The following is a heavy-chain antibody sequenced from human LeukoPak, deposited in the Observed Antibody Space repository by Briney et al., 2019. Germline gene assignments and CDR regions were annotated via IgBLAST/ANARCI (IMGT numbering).Heavy chain of an antibody. Sequence: ASVKVSCKVSGYTLTELSMHWVRQAPGKGLEWMGGFDPEDGETIYAQKFQGRVTMTEDTSTDTAYMELSSLRSEDTAVYYCASGRMDSSGYYYGASGGGNYFDYWGQGTLVTVSS. V-gene: IGHV1-24*01. CDR3: ASGRMDSSGYYYGASGGGNYFDY. J-gene: IGHJ4*02. CDR2: FDPEDGET. CDR1: GYTLTELS. D-gene: IGHD3-22*01.